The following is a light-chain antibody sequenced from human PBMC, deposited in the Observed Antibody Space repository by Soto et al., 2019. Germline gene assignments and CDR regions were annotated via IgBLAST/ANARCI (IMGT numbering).Light chain of an antibody. CDR3: QQYDNRPTLT. V-gene: IGKV1-33*01. J-gene: IGKJ4*01. CDR2: DAS. CDR1: QDISNY. Sequence: DIQMTQSPSSLSASVGDRVTITCQASQDISNYLNWYQQKPGKAPKLLIYDASNLETGVPSRFSGSGSGTDFTFTISSLQPKDIATDYCQQYDNRPTLTFGGGTKVEIK.